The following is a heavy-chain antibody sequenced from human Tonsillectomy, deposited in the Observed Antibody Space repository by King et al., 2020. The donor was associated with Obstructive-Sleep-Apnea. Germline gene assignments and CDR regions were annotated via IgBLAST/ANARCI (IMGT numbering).Heavy chain of an antibody. V-gene: IGHV3-23*04. CDR3: AKDADYDYVWGSYRGEPVDY. J-gene: IGHJ4*02. Sequence: DVQLVESGGGLVQPGGSLRLSCAASGFTFSNFAMSWVRQAPGKGLEWVAGISGGGSRTYYADSVKGRFTISRDNSRNTLYLQVNSLRAEDTAVYYCAKDADYDYVWGSYRGEPVDYWGQGTLVTVSS. CDR1: GFTFSNFA. CDR2: ISGGGSRT. D-gene: IGHD3-16*02.